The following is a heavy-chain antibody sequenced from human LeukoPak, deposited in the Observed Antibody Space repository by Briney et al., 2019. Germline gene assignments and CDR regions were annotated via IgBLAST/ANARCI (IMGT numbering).Heavy chain of an antibody. D-gene: IGHD2-2*02. CDR1: GFTFSSYA. Sequence: GSLRLSCAASGFTFSSYAMSWVRQAPGKGLEWVSAISGSGGSTYYADSVKGRFTISRDNSKNTLYLQMNSLRAEDTAVYYCAKVEGYCSSTSCYTAEYLQHWGQGTLVTVSS. CDR2: ISGSGGST. CDR3: AKVEGYCSSTSCYTAEYLQH. V-gene: IGHV3-23*01. J-gene: IGHJ1*01.